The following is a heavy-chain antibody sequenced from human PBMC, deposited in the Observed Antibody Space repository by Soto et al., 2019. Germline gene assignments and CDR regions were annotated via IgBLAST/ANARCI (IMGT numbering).Heavy chain of an antibody. J-gene: IGHJ6*02. D-gene: IGHD3-3*01. Sequence: ASVKVSCKASGYTFTSYGISWVRQAPGQGLEWMGWISAYNGNTNYAQKLQDRVTMTTDTSTSTAYMELSSLRSEDTAVYYCAMGLRFLEWLLPSVGMDVWGQGTTVTVSS. CDR2: ISAYNGNT. CDR1: GYTFTSYG. V-gene: IGHV1-18*01. CDR3: AMGLRFLEWLLPSVGMDV.